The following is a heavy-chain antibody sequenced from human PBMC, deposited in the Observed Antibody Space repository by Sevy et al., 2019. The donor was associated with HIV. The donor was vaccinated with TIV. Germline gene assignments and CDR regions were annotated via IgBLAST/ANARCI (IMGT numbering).Heavy chain of an antibody. D-gene: IGHD6-13*01. CDR2: IQYDGSDK. Sequence: GGSLRLSCTASGFTFSNFGMHWVRQVPGKGLEWVTFIQYDGSDKYYAASVKGRFTISRDDSKNTFYLQMDSLRAEDTVIYYCAKDLAGPGRRYFDYWGQGTLVTVSS. V-gene: IGHV3-30*02. J-gene: IGHJ4*02. CDR1: GFTFSNFG. CDR3: AKDLAGPGRRYFDY.